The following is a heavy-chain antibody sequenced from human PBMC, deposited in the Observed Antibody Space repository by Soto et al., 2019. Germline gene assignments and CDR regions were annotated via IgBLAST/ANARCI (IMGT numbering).Heavy chain of an antibody. CDR3: SRGDCSSTSCYTSGGDY. CDR2: INPNSGGT. J-gene: IGHJ4*02. D-gene: IGHD2-2*02. Sequence: ASVKVSCKSSGYTFTGYYMHWVRQAPGQGLEWMGWINPNSGGTNYAQKFQGWVTMTRDTSIRTAYMDLKMMRPNDKAVDYCSRGDCSSTSCYTSGGDYWGQGTLVTVSS. CDR1: GYTFTGYY. V-gene: IGHV1-2*04.